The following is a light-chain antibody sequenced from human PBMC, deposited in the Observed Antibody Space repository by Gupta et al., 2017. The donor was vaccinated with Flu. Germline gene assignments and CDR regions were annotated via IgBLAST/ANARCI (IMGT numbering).Light chain of an antibody. J-gene: IGLJ2*01. CDR3: GTWDSSLSAVV. Sequence: QSVLTQPPSLSAAPGQKVTISCSGSSSNIGNNYVSWYQQLPGTAPKLLIYENNKRPSGIPDRFSGSKSGTSATLVITGLQTGDEADYYCGTWDSSLSAVVFGGGTKLTVL. CDR1: SSNIGNNY. CDR2: ENN. V-gene: IGLV1-51*02.